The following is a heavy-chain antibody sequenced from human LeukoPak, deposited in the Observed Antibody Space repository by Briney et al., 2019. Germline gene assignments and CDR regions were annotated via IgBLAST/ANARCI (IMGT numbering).Heavy chain of an antibody. V-gene: IGHV3-74*03. D-gene: IGHD5-24*01. CDR1: GFTFSGHW. Sequence: GRSLRLSRVASGFTFSGHWMHWVRQVPGKGLVAVSRITPDGGSTAYADSARGRYTISGGNDKNTLHLTMHSLTSQYTPLYYCTRAGNANGYDFCGQGTLVTVSS. CDR2: ITPDGGST. J-gene: IGHJ4*02. CDR3: TRAGNANGYDF.